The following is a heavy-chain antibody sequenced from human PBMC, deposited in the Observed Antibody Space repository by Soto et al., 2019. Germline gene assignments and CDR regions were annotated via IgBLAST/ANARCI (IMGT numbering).Heavy chain of an antibody. Sequence: SXTRSLSFTVACGSIIAPVYSWSWILQPPGKAPEWIGYVYHNGNAYPKPSLKSRVTISLDGAKNQFSLKMTSVTAADTGLYYCAARPYYYYGLDVWGQGTTVTVSS. CDR3: AARPYYYYGLDV. V-gene: IGHV4-30-2*01. D-gene: IGHD3-10*01. CDR2: VYHNGNA. J-gene: IGHJ6*02. CDR1: CGSIIAPVYS.